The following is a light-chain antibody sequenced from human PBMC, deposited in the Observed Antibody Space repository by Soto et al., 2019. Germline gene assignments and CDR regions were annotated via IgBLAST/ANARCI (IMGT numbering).Light chain of an antibody. CDR1: QSVSSN. V-gene: IGKV3-15*01. CDR3: QQYNNWPRT. Sequence: EIVMTQSPATLSVSPGERATIYCRASQSVSSNLAWYQQKPGQAPRLLIYGTSTRATGVPARFSGSGSGTEFTLTISSLQSEDFAVYYCQQYNNWPRTFGQGTKVDIK. J-gene: IGKJ1*01. CDR2: GTS.